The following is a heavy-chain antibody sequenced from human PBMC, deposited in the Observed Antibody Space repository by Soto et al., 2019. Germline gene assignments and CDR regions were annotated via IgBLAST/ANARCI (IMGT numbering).Heavy chain of an antibody. CDR1: GGTFSSYA. CDR2: IIPIFGTA. D-gene: IGHD5-18*01. Sequence: GASVKVSCKASGGTFSSYAISWVRQAPGQGLEWMGGIIPIFGTANYAQKFQGRVTITADESTSTAYMELSSLRSEDTAVYYCARTARYSGYSYGHDDAFDIWGKGTMVTVSS. CDR3: ARTARYSGYSYGHDDAFDI. V-gene: IGHV1-69*13. J-gene: IGHJ3*02.